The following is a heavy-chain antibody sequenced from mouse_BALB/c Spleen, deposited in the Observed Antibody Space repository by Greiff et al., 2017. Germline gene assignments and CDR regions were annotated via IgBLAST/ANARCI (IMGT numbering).Heavy chain of an antibody. CDR1: GFTFSSYA. CDR2: ISSGGRT. J-gene: IGHJ2*01. D-gene: IGHD1-1*01. CDR3: PRGKLLLYYFDY. Sequence: EVKLMESGGGLVKPGGSLKLSCAASGFTFSSYAMSWVRQTPEKRLEWVASISSGGRTYYPDSVKGRFTISRDNARNILYLQMSSLRSEDTAMYYCPRGKLLLYYFDYGGKGTTLTVSS. V-gene: IGHV5-6-5*01.